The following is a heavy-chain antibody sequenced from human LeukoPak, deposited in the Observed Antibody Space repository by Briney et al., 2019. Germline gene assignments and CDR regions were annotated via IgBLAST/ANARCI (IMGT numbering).Heavy chain of an antibody. D-gene: IGHD1-14*01. CDR2: ISYDGSNK. Sequence: GGSLRLSCAASGFTFSSYGMHWVRQAPGKGLEWVAVISYDGSNKYYADSVKGRFTISRDNSKNTLYLQMNSLRAEDTAVYYCARDRNSGLDYWGQGTLVTVSS. CDR3: ARDRNSGLDY. V-gene: IGHV3-30*03. J-gene: IGHJ4*02. CDR1: GFTFSSYG.